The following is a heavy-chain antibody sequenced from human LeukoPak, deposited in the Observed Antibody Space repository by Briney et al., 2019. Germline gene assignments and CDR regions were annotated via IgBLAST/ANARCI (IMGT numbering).Heavy chain of an antibody. J-gene: IGHJ4*02. D-gene: IGHD1-1*01. CDR3: ARLQGTGLLSSHFDY. V-gene: IGHV3-30-3*01. CDR1: GFTFSSYA. Sequence: SGGSLRLSCAASGFTFSSYAMHWVRRAPGKGLEWVAVISYDGSNKYYADSVKGRFTISRDNSKNTLYLQMNSLRAEDTAVYYCARLQGTGLLSSHFDYWGQGTLVTVSS. CDR2: ISYDGSNK.